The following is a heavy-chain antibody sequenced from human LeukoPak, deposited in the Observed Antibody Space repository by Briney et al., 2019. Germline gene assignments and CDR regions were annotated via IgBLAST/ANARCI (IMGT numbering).Heavy chain of an antibody. CDR1: GYTFTSYY. CDR3: ATRGYYDSSGYYYDY. V-gene: IGHV1-46*01. Sequence: ASVKVSCKASGYTFTSYYMHWVRQAPGQGLEWMGIINPSGGSTSYAQKFQGRVTMTEDTSTDTAYMELSSLRSEDTAVYYCATRGYYDSSGYYYDYWGQGTLVTVSS. CDR2: INPSGGST. J-gene: IGHJ4*02. D-gene: IGHD3-22*01.